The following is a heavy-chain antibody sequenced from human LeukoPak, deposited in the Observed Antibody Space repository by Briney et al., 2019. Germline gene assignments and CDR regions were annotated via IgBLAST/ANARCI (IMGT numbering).Heavy chain of an antibody. CDR2: IYTSGST. CDR3: ARSADIVVVPAAPDY. D-gene: IGHD2-2*01. Sequence: SETLSLTCTVSGGSISSGTCYWGWIRQPPGKGLEWIGRIYTSGSTNYNPSLKSQVTISVDTSKNQFSLKLSSVTAADTAVYYCARSADIVVVPAAPDYWGQGTLVTVSS. J-gene: IGHJ4*02. V-gene: IGHV4-61*02. CDR1: GGSISSGTCY.